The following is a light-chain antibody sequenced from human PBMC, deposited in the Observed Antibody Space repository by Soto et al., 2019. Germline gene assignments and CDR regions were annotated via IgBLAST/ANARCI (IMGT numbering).Light chain of an antibody. J-gene: IGLJ1*01. CDR1: SSDVGSYNR. CDR3: SLYISGSTYV. V-gene: IGLV2-18*01. CDR2: EVN. Sequence: QSALTQPPSVSGSPGQSVTISCTGTSSDVGSYNRLSWYQQPPGTAPKLIMYEVNTRPSGVPDRFSGSKSGSTASLTISGLQAEDEADYYCSLYISGSTYVFGTGTKLPVL.